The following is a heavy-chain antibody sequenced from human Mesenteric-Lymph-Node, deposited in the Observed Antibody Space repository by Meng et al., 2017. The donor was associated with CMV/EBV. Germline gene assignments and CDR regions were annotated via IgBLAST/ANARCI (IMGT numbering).Heavy chain of an antibody. CDR3: ARSVIAARPGALDV. V-gene: IGHV4-39*01. CDR2: IYYSGST. D-gene: IGHD6-6*01. J-gene: IGHJ6*02. Sequence: GSLRLSCTVSGGSISSSSYYWGWIRQPPGKGLEWIGSIYYSGSTYYNPSLKSRVTISVDTSKNQFSLKLSSVTAADTAVYYCARSVIAARPGALDVWGQGTTVTVSS. CDR1: GGSISSSSYY.